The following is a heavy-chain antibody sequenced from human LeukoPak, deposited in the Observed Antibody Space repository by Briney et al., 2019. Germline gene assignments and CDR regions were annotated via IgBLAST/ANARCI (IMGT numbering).Heavy chain of an antibody. CDR3: ARTYYYGSGSYYLDY. Sequence: ASVKVSCKASGGTFSSYAISWVRQAPGQGPEWMGRIIPILGIANYAQKFQGRVTITADKSTSTAYMELSSLRSEDTAVYYCARTYYYGSGSYYLDYWGQGTLVTVSS. V-gene: IGHV1-69*04. D-gene: IGHD3-10*01. J-gene: IGHJ4*02. CDR1: GGTFSSYA. CDR2: IIPILGIA.